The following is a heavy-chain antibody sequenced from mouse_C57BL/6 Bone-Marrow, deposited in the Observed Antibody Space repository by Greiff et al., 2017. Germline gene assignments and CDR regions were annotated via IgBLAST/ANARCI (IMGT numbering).Heavy chain of an antibody. Sequence: EVKVVESGGDLVKPGGSLKLSCAASGFTFSSYGMSWVRQTPDKRLEWVATISSGGSYTYYPDSVKGRFTISRDNAKNTLYLQMSSLKSEDTAMYYCARLPTVVAEYFDVWGTGTTVTVSS. CDR2: ISSGGSYT. V-gene: IGHV5-6*01. J-gene: IGHJ1*03. CDR1: GFTFSSYG. CDR3: ARLPTVVAEYFDV. D-gene: IGHD1-1*01.